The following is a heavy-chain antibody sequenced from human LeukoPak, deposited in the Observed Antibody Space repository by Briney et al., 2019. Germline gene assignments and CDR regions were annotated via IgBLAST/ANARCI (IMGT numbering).Heavy chain of an antibody. CDR1: GGSISSYY. CDR2: LYYSGST. J-gene: IGHJ3*01. Sequence: SETLSLTCTVSGGSISSYYWSWIRQPPGEKLEWIGYLYYSGSTNYNPSLGSRVTISADSSKNQFPLKLTSVTAADTAVYYCARDAKLLGAFDLWGPGTMVTVSS. CDR3: ARDAKLLGAFDL. V-gene: IGHV4-59*01.